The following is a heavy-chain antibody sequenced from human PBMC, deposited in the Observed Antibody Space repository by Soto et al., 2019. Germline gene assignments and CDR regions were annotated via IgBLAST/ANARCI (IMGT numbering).Heavy chain of an antibody. CDR2: ISHDGGAT. V-gene: IGHV3-30*18. CDR1: GFTFSTSG. J-gene: IGHJ5*02. D-gene: IGHD6-13*01. CDR3: AKDWGSSGWYNWFDP. Sequence: QVQLVESGGGVVQSGRSLRLSCAASGFTFSTSGMHWIRQAPGKGLEWVAMISHDGGATYYVDSVKGRFTISRDTDKNTLHLQMASLRPEDTATYYCAKDWGSSGWYNWFDPWGQGNLVTVSS.